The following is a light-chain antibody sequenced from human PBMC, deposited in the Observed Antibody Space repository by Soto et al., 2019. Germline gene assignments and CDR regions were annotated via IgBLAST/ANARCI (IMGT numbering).Light chain of an antibody. CDR2: GAS. CDR1: QRVTNNY. V-gene: IGKV3-20*01. Sequence: EIVLTQSPGTLSLSPGERAALSCRASQRVTNNYLAWYQHKPGQAPRLLIYGASSRATGIPDRFSGSGSGTDVTLTISRLEPEDFAVYYCQQYGSSPRTFGQGTKLEIK. J-gene: IGKJ2*01. CDR3: QQYGSSPRT.